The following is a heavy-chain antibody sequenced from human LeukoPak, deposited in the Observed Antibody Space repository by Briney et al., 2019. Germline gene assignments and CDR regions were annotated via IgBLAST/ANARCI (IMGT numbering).Heavy chain of an antibody. CDR1: GGSFSGYY. J-gene: IGHJ3*02. V-gene: IGHV4-34*01. D-gene: IGHD5-12*01. CDR3: ASSYSGYDDAFDI. Sequence: SETLSLTCAVYGGSFSGYYWSWIRQPPGKGLEWIGSIYYSGSTYYNPSLKSRVTISVDTSKNQFSLKLSSVTAADTAVYYCASSYSGYDDAFDIWGQGTMVTVSS. CDR2: IYYSGST.